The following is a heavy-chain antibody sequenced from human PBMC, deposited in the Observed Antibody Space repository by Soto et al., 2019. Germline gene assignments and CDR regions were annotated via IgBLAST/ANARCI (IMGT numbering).Heavy chain of an antibody. Sequence: SETLSLTCTVSGGSISSGGYSWNWIRQPPGKGLEWIGYIYHSGSTYYNPSLKSRVTMSIDRFKKQLSLKLTSATAADTAVYYCARGEGAVAGTNYYGMDVWGQGTTVTVSS. V-gene: IGHV4-30-2*01. CDR3: ARGEGAVAGTNYYGMDV. J-gene: IGHJ6*02. D-gene: IGHD6-19*01. CDR2: IYHSGST. CDR1: GGSISSGGYS.